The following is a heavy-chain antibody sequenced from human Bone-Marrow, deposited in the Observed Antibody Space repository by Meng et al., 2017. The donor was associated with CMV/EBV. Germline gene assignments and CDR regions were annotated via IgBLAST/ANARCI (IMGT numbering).Heavy chain of an antibody. Sequence: GESLKISCAASGFTFSSYAMHWVRQAPGKGLEWVAVISYDGSNKYYADSVKGRFTISRDNSKNTLYLQMNSLRAEDTAIYYCARDVARSTWGYWGQGTLVTVSS. CDR2: ISYDGSNK. D-gene: IGHD6-13*01. CDR3: ARDVARSTWGY. CDR1: GFTFSSYA. V-gene: IGHV3-30*14. J-gene: IGHJ4*02.